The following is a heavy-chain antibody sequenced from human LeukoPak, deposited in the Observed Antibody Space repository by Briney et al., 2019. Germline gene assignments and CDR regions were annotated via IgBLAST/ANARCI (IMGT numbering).Heavy chain of an antibody. CDR3: ARDAPSHVVVVAAGYFDY. V-gene: IGHV3-30-3*01. D-gene: IGHD2-15*01. Sequence: PGGSLRLSCAASGFTFSSYAMHWVRQAPGKGLEWVAVISYEGSNKYYADSVKGRFTISRDNSKNTLYLQMNSLRAEDTAVYYCARDAPSHVVVVAAGYFDYWGQGTLVTVSS. CDR1: GFTFSSYA. CDR2: ISYEGSNK. J-gene: IGHJ4*02.